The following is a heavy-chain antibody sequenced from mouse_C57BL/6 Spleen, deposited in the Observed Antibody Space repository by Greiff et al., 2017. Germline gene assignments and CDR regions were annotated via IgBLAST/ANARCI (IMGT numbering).Heavy chain of an antibody. CDR1: GYTFTSYW. J-gene: IGHJ3*01. CDR2: FDPSDSYT. CDR3: AISITTVVAPSAY. Sequence: QVQLQQPGAELVMPGASVKLSCKASGYTFTSYWMHWVKQRPGQGLEWIGEFDPSDSYTNYNQKFKGKSTLTVDKSSSTAYMQLSSLTSEDSAVYYCAISITTVVAPSAYWGQGTLVTVSA. D-gene: IGHD1-1*01. V-gene: IGHV1-69*01.